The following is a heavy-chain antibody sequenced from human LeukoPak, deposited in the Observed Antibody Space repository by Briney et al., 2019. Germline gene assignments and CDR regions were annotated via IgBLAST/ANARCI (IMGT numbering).Heavy chain of an antibody. V-gene: IGHV4-59*02. CDR2: IYDGGSP. CDR1: GGSVSSYC. Sequence: KASETLSLTCSVSGGSVSSYCWSWIRQPPGRGLEWIGYIYDGGSPNYNPSLKSRVTISGDTSQNQFSLSLSAVTAADTAVYYWARGPRDTAMVYYYYYYRDVGGKGTTVTISS. J-gene: IGHJ6*03. D-gene: IGHD5-18*01. CDR3: ARGPRDTAMVYYYYYYRDV.